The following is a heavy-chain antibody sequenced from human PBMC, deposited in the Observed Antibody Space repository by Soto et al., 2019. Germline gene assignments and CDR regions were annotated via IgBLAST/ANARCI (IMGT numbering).Heavy chain of an antibody. J-gene: IGHJ5*02. Sequence: SETKSHTNTVSDGYISSYYWSWIRQKQGKGLEWIGYIYYSGSTNYNPSLKSRVTISVDTSKNQFSLKLSSVTAADTAVYYCARHGWFGEIREPVFWFDPWGQGTLVTVSS. CDR2: IYYSGST. CDR1: DGYISSYY. CDR3: ARHGWFGEIREPVFWFDP. D-gene: IGHD3-10*01. V-gene: IGHV4-59*08.